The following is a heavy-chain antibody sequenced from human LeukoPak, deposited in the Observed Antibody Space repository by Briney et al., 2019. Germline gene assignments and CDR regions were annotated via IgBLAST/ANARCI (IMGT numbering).Heavy chain of an antibody. CDR1: GGSISSSSYY. CDR3: ARFGYCSGGSCYWFGDY. D-gene: IGHD2-15*01. V-gene: IGHV4-39*07. CDR2: IYYSGST. Sequence: SETLSLTCTVSGGSISSSSYYWGWIRQPPGKGLEWIGSIYYSGSTYYNPSLKSRVTISVDTSKNQFSLKLSSVTAADTAVYYCARFGYCSGGSCYWFGDYWGQGTLVTVSS. J-gene: IGHJ4*02.